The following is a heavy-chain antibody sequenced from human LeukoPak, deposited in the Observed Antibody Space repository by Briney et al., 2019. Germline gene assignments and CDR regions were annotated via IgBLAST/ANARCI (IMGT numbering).Heavy chain of an antibody. V-gene: IGHV3-73*01. D-gene: IGHD4-17*01. CDR2: IRSKANDHAT. J-gene: IGHJ4*02. CDR1: GFTFSGSA. Sequence: GGSLRLSCAASGFTFSGSAMHWVRQSPGKGLEWVGRIRSKANDHATAYDASVRGRFTISRDDSKNTAYLQMNSLKTEDTAVYYCTRRLMTTVNDYWGQGTLVTVSS. CDR3: TRRLMTTVNDY.